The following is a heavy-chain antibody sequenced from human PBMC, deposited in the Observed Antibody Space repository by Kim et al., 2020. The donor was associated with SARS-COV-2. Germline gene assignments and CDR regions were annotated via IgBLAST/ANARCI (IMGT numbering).Heavy chain of an antibody. Sequence: GGSLRLSCGASGFTFSSYSMNWVRQAPGKGLEWVSYISSFSSTIDYADSVKGRFTISRDNAKNSLYLQMKSLRDEDTAVYYCSTSLSGGAFDIWGQGTMV. CDR1: GFTFSSYS. CDR3: STSLSGGAFDI. J-gene: IGHJ3*02. CDR2: ISSFSSTI. V-gene: IGHV3-48*02. D-gene: IGHD3-16*02.